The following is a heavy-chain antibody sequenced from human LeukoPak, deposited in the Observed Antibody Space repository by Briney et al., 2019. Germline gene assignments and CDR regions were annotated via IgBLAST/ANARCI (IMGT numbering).Heavy chain of an antibody. J-gene: IGHJ4*02. D-gene: IGHD2-2*01. Sequence: ASVKVSRKASGYAFTTFGIMWVRQAPGQGLEWMGWISTSKTYTRYAQKVQGRATLTTDHSTSTAYLELTSLTSDDTAVYFCARASDTSWPFDFWGQGTKVTVSS. CDR3: ARASDTSWPFDF. CDR1: GYAFTTFG. CDR2: ISTSKTYT. V-gene: IGHV1-18*01.